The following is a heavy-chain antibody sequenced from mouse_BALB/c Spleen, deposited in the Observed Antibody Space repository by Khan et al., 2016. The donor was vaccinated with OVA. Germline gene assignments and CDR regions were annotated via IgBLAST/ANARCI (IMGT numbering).Heavy chain of an antibody. CDR2: IDPSTGYT. Sequence: QVQLQQSGAELAKPGASVEMSCKASGYTFTTYWMHWVKQRPGQGLEWIGYIDPSTGYTEYNQKFKDKSTLTADKSSSTAYMQLSSLTSEDSAGYYCTRRGLYGIVTYWGQGTLVTVSA. CDR3: TRRGLYGIVTY. V-gene: IGHV1-7*01. J-gene: IGHJ3*01. D-gene: IGHD2-1*01. CDR1: GYTFTTYW.